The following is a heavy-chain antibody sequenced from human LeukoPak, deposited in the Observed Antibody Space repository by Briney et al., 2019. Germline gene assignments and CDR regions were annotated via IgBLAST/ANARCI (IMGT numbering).Heavy chain of an antibody. V-gene: IGHV3-74*01. D-gene: IGHD2-21*02. J-gene: IGHJ4*02. Sequence: PGGSLRLSCAASGFTFSSYWMHWVRHAPGKGLVWVSRISSDGSSTTYADSVKGRFTISRDSAKNTLCLQMNSLRAEDTAVYYCARGGVTGVFDHWGQGTLVTVSS. CDR2: ISSDGSST. CDR1: GFTFSSYW. CDR3: ARGGVTGVFDH.